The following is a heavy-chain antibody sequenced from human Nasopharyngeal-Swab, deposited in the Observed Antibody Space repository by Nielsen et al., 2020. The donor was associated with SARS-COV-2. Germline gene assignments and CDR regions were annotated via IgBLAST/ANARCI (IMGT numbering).Heavy chain of an antibody. CDR2: IYNSGNT. CDR1: GGSISSGDSY. V-gene: IGHV4-31*02. CDR3: ARAPSFGWFDP. J-gene: IGHJ5*02. D-gene: IGHD3-3*01. Sequence: LRLSCIVSGGSISSGDSYWNWIRHHPGKGLEWIGYIYNSGNTYYNPSLRSRLTMSLDTSKNQFSLKLSSVTAADTAVYYCARAPSFGWFDPWGQGTLVTVSS.